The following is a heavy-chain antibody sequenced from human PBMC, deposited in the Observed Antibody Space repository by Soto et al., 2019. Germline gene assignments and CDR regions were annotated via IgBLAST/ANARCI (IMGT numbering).Heavy chain of an antibody. D-gene: IGHD3-10*01. CDR1: GGISTSHS. J-gene: IGHJ6*02. V-gene: IGHV1-69*06. CDR3: ASDMDYYHYYGMDV. Sequence: GASVKVSCKASGGISTSHSISWILQAPGQGLQWMGGINPLFGRGNHAQQFKDRLTITADKSTSTVYMELSSLRLTDTAVYYCASDMDYYHYYGMDVWGQGTTVTVSS. CDR2: INPLFGRG.